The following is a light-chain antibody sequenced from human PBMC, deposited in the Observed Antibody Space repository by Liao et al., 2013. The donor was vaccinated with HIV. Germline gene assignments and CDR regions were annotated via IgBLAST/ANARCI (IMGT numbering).Light chain of an antibody. CDR2: QDS. CDR3: QAWDSGSDHPGV. J-gene: IGLJ2*01. Sequence: SYELTQPPSVSVSPGQTASITCSGDKLGDKYACWYQQKPGQSPVLVIYQDSKRPSGIPERFSGSNSGNTATLTISGTQAMDEADYYCQAWDSGSDHPGVFGGGTKLTVL. CDR1: KLGDKY. V-gene: IGLV3-1*01.